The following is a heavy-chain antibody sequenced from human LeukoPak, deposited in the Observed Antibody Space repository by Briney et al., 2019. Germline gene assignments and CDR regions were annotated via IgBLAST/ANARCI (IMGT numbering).Heavy chain of an antibody. D-gene: IGHD3-22*01. CDR1: GGSISSYY. J-gene: IGHJ3*02. CDR2: IYTSGST. CDR3: ARGYDSSGYYLSDVFDI. Sequence: SETLSLTCTVSGGSISSYYWSWIRQPAGKGLEWIGRIYTSGSTNYNPSLKSRVTMSVDTSKNQFSLKLSSVTAADTAVYYCARGYDSSGYYLSDVFDIWGQGTMVTVSS. V-gene: IGHV4-4*07.